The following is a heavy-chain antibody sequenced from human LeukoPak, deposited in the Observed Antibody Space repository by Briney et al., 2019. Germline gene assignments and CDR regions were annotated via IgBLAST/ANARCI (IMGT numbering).Heavy chain of an antibody. D-gene: IGHD3-22*01. CDR1: GGSISSYY. CDR3: ARGVYDSSGRFDY. J-gene: IGHJ4*02. V-gene: IGHV4-59*01. Sequence: SETLSLTCTVSGGSISSYYWSWIRQPPGKGLEWIGYIYYSGSTNYNPSLKSRVTISVDTSKNQFSLKLSSVTAADTAVYYGARGVYDSSGRFDYWGQGTLVTVSS. CDR2: IYYSGST.